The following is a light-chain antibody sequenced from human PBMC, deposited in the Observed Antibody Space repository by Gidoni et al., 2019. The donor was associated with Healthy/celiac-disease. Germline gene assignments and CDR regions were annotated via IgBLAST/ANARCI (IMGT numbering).Light chain of an antibody. V-gene: IGKV3-20*01. CDR3: QQYGSSLIT. CDR1: QSVSSSY. J-gene: IGKJ5*01. CDR2: GAS. Sequence: DIVLTQSPGTLSLSPGERATLSCRASQSVSSSYLAWYQQKPGQAPRLLIYGASSRATGIPDRFSGSGSGTDFTLTSSRLEPEDFAVYYCQQYGSSLITFGQGTRLEIK.